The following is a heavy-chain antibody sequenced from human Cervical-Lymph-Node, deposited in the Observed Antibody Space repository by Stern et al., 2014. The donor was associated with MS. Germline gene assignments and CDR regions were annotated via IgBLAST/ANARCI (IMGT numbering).Heavy chain of an antibody. D-gene: IGHD3-22*01. CDR2: LIPIFGTA. CDR1: GGTFSRYA. CDR3: ARGSDSMIPDY. Sequence: QVQLVQSGAEVKKPGSSVQASCKASGGTFSRYAISWVRQAPGQGLEWMGGLIPIFGTANYAQKLQGRGTIPADQPTSPTYLELSSLRSEDTAVYYCARGSDSMIPDYWGQGTLVTVSS. V-gene: IGHV1-69*01. J-gene: IGHJ4*02.